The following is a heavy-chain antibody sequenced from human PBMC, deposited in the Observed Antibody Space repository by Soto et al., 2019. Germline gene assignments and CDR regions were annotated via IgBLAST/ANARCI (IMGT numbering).Heavy chain of an antibody. Sequence: SETLSLTCAVSGGSISSSNWWSWIRQPPGKGLEWIGEINHSGSTNYNPSLKSRVTISVDTSKNQFSLKLSSVTAADTAVYYCARSRLRRGYSYGNFDYWGQGTLVTVSS. CDR1: GGSISSSNW. V-gene: IGHV4-4*02. CDR2: INHSGST. D-gene: IGHD5-18*01. J-gene: IGHJ4*02. CDR3: ARSRLRRGYSYGNFDY.